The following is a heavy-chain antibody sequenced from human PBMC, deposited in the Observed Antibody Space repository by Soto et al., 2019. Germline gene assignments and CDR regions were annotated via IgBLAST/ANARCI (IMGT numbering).Heavy chain of an antibody. CDR1: GGTFSSYS. Sequence: SVKVSCKASGGTFSSYSINWVRQAPGQGLEWMGEIIPIFGTANYAQKFRGRVTITADESTSTAYMELSSLRSEDTAMYYCARRFEEYDSSGYPIRLGMDVWGQGATVTVSS. D-gene: IGHD3-22*01. CDR3: ARRFEEYDSSGYPIRLGMDV. J-gene: IGHJ6*02. V-gene: IGHV1-69*13. CDR2: IIPIFGTA.